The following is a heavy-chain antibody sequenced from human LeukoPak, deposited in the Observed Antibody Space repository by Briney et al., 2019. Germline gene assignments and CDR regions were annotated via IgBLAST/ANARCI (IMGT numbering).Heavy chain of an antibody. V-gene: IGHV1-69*13. CDR2: IIPIFGTA. J-gene: IGHJ6*02. Sequence: SVKVSCKGSGGTFSSYAISWVRQAPGQGLEWVGGIIPIFGTANYAQKFQGRVTIAADESTSTAYIGLSSVRSEVTAVYYAARLVVPGASYGMDVSGQGTTVTVSS. CDR1: GGTFSSYA. D-gene: IGHD2-21*02. CDR3: ARLVVPGASYGMDV.